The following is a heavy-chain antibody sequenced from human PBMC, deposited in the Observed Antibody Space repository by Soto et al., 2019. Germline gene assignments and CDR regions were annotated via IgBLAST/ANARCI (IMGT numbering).Heavy chain of an antibody. V-gene: IGHV1-8*01. D-gene: IGHD6-25*01. CDR3: ARGPSSVVD. Sequence: ASVKVSCKASGYTFTSYDINWVRQATGQGLEWMGWMNPNTGHTGYAQKFQGRLTMTTNTSISTAYMELSSLKFEDTAVYYCARGPSSVVDWGQGIRVTVSS. CDR2: MNPNTGHT. J-gene: IGHJ4*02. CDR1: GYTFTSYD.